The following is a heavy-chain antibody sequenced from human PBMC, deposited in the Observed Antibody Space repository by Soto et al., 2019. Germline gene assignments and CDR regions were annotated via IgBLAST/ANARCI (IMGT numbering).Heavy chain of an antibody. V-gene: IGHV6-1*01. D-gene: IGHD6-13*01. J-gene: IGHJ4*02. Sequence: SQTLSLTCAISGDIVSSNSAAWNWVRQSPSRGLEWLGRTYYRSKWNNDYAVSVKRRITINPDTSKNQFSLQLNSVTPEDTAVYYCAREGGDSSSWYSDYWGQGTLVTVSS. CDR3: AREGGDSSSWYSDY. CDR2: TYYRSKWNN. CDR1: GDIVSSNSAA.